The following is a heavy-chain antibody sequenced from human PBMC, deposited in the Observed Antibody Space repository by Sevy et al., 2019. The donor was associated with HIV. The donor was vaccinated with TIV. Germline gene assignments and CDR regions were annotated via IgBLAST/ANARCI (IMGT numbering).Heavy chain of an antibody. Sequence: GGSLRLSCAASGFTFSSYNMNWVRQAPGKGLEWVSSISGSSNYIYYAESLTGRFIISRDNVKNTVYLQMNSLRPDDTAVYFCSRGPPDGSYDYFDYWGQGTLVTVSS. J-gene: IGHJ4*02. CDR3: SRGPPDGSYDYFDY. V-gene: IGHV3-21*06. D-gene: IGHD1-26*01. CDR1: GFTFSSYN. CDR2: ISGSSNYI.